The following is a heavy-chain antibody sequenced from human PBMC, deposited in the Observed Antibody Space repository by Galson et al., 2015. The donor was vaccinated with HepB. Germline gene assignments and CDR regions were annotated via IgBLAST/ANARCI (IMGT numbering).Heavy chain of an antibody. Sequence: SVKVSCKASGYISTTYGVSWVRQAPGQGLEWMGWISGYNDDTNYGQRLQGRLTMTTDTSASTAYMELRSLRSDDTAVYYCARNTSDNNGFDIWGQGTMVTISS. CDR2: ISGYNDDT. V-gene: IGHV1-18*01. CDR1: GYISTTYG. CDR3: ARNTSDNNGFDI. J-gene: IGHJ3*02. D-gene: IGHD1-1*01.